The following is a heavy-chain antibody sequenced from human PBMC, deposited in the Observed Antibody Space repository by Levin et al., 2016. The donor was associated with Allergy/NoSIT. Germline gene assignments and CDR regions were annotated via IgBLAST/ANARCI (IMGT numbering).Heavy chain of an antibody. D-gene: IGHD3-16*02. J-gene: IGHJ4*02. V-gene: IGHV4-4*07. Sequence: SETLSLTCTVSGGSISPYYWSWIRQPAGKGLEWIGRIYNGGTTNYNPSLKSRVTISLDRSKNQFSLFLRSVTAADTAVYYCARLQNTVFDPAWGNYRPAEFDSWGKGILATVSS. CDR3: ARLQNTVFDPAWGNYRPAEFDS. CDR2: IYNGGTT. CDR1: GGSISPYY.